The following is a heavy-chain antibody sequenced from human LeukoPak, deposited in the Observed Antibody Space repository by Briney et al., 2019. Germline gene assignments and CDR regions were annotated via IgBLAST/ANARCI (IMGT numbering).Heavy chain of an antibody. CDR1: GYTFTCYY. Sequence: ASVQVSCQASGYTFTCYYMHWVRPAPGQGLEWMGWINPNSGGTNYAQKFQGRVTMTRDTSISTAYMELSRLRSDDTAVYYCARSRIAAAGTFDYWGQGTLVTVSS. D-gene: IGHD6-13*01. CDR2: INPNSGGT. V-gene: IGHV1-2*02. J-gene: IGHJ4*02. CDR3: ARSRIAAAGTFDY.